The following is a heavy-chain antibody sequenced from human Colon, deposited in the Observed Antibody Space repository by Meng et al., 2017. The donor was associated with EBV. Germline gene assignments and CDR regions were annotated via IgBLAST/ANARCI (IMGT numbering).Heavy chain of an antibody. J-gene: IGHJ4*02. CDR2: LYYSGST. CDR1: GGSISSDTYY. CDR3: ARRGSRSGWYAYDY. Sequence: QLQLQEPGPGLVKPSETLSLTCIASGGSISSDTYYWGWIRQPPGKGLEWIGSLYYSGSTYSNPSLKSRVTISVDTSKNHFSLKLSSVTAADTAVYYCARRGSRSGWYAYDYWGQGTLVTVSS. D-gene: IGHD6-19*01. V-gene: IGHV4-39*02.